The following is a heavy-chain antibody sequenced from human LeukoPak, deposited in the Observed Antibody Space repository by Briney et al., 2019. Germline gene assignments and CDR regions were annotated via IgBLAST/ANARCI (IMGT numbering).Heavy chain of an antibody. V-gene: IGHV3-53*04. CDR3: AREVWYFDY. Sequence: GGSLRLSCAASGFTVSSNYMSWVRQAPGQGLEWVSFIYSGGSTYYADSVKGRFTISRHNSKNTLFLQMHSLTAEDTAMYYCAREVWYFDYWGQGTLVTVSS. J-gene: IGHJ4*02. CDR1: GFTVSSNY. CDR2: IYSGGST. D-gene: IGHD1-20*01.